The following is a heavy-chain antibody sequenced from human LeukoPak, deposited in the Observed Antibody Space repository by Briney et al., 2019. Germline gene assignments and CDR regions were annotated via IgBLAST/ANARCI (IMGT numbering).Heavy chain of an antibody. V-gene: IGHV3-30-3*01. CDR3: AKAIWVAATSSWFCLDY. Sequence: GGSLRLSCAASGFTFSTNAMHWVRQAPGKGLEWVAVTSYDEGHKYYADSVKGRFTISRDTANNTLYLQMNSLRPEDTAVYYCAKAIWVAATSSWFCLDYWGQGTLVTVSS. CDR2: TSYDEGHK. D-gene: IGHD3-10*01. CDR1: GFTFSTNA. J-gene: IGHJ4*02.